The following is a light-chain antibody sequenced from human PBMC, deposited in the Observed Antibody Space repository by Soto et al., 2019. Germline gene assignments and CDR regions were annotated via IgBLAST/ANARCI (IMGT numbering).Light chain of an antibody. CDR3: HQRSDWPPYT. CDR2: GAS. CDR1: QSVGTY. Sequence: EVVLTKSPATLSLSPAEIATLSCRASQSVGTYLAWFQQKPGQDPRLLVYGASSRATGIPVRFSGSGSGTDFTLTISSIEPEDFAIYYCHQRSDWPPYTFGQGTKLEFK. J-gene: IGKJ2*01. V-gene: IGKV3-11*01.